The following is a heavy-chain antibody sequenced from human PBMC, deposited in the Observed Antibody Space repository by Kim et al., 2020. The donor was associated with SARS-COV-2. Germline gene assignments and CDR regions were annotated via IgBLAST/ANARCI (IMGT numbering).Heavy chain of an antibody. J-gene: IGHJ4*02. V-gene: IGHV7-4-1*02. CDR2: INTNTGNP. CDR1: GYIFSSYA. Sequence: ASVKVSCKASGYIFSSYAINWVRQAPGHGLEWMGWINTNTGNPTYAQGFTGRFVFSLDTSVSKAYLRISSLQAEDTAVYYCARDKFRDYVDYWGPGTLVTVSS. CDR3: ARDKFRDYVDY.